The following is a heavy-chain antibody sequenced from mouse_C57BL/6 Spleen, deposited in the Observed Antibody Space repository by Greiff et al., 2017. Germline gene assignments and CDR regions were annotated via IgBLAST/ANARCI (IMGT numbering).Heavy chain of an antibody. J-gene: IGHJ1*03. CDR3: ERRDPNWDWYFDV. CDR2: IYPGDGDT. V-gene: IGHV1-80*01. D-gene: IGHD4-1*02. CDR1: GYAFSSYW. Sequence: QVHVKQSGAELVKPGASVKISCKASGYAFSSYWMNWVKQRPGKGLEWIGQIYPGDGDTNYNGKFKGKATLTADKSSSTAYMQLSSLTSEDSAVYVCERRDPNWDWYFDVWGTGTTVTVSS.